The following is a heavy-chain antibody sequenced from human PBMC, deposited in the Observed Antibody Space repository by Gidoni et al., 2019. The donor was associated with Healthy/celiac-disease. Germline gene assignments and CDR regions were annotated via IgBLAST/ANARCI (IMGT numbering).Heavy chain of an antibody. D-gene: IGHD2-2*01. Sequence: QVQLVQSLAEVKKPGSSVKVSCKASGVSFSFYAISWVRPLTGQGLEWMGGIIPIFGTANYAQKFQGRVTITADESTSTAYMELSSLRAEDTAVYYGAREGGDIVVVPAATTLDYYYYYMDVWGKGTTVTVSS. J-gene: IGHJ6*03. V-gene: IGHV1-69*01. CDR1: GVSFSFYA. CDR2: IIPIFGTA. CDR3: AREGGDIVVVPAATTLDYYYYYMDV.